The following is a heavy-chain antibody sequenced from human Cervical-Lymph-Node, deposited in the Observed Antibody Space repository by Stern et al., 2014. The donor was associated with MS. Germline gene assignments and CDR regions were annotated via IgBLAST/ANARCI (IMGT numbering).Heavy chain of an antibody. J-gene: IGHJ6*02. Sequence: VQLVESGAEVKKPGSSVKVSCKASGCTFSSYAISWVRQAPGQGLEWMGGIIPIFGTANYAQKFQGRVTITADESTSTAYMELSSLRSEDTAVYYCARVYCSSTSCPLRYYYYYGMDVWGQGTTVTVSS. D-gene: IGHD2-2*01. CDR1: GCTFSSYA. CDR2: IIPIFGTA. CDR3: ARVYCSSTSCPLRYYYYYGMDV. V-gene: IGHV1-69*01.